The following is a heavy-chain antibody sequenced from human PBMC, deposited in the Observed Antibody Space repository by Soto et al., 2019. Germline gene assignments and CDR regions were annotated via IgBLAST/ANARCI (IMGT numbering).Heavy chain of an antibody. D-gene: IGHD2-21*02. V-gene: IGHV4-59*08. CDR3: ARLAYCGGDCYYNWFDP. CDR1: GGSISSYY. CDR2: IYYSGST. J-gene: IGHJ5*02. Sequence: SETLSLTCTVSGGSISSYYWSWIRQPPGKGLEWIGYIYYSGSTNYNPSLKSRVTISVDTSKNQFSLKLSSVTAADTAVYYCARLAYCGGDCYYNWFDPWGQGTLVTVSS.